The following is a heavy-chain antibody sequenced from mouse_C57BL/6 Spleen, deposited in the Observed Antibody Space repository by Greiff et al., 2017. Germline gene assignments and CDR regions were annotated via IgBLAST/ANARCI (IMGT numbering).Heavy chain of an antibody. D-gene: IGHD1-1*01. V-gene: IGHV1-42*01. CDR1: GYSFTGYY. CDR3: AIITTDDWYFDV. Sequence: VQLQQSGPELVKPGASVKISCKASGYSFTGYYMNWVKQSPEKSLEWIGEINPSTGGTTYNQKFKAKATLTVDKSSSTAYMQLKSLTSEDSAVYYCAIITTDDWYFDVWGTGTTVTVSS. J-gene: IGHJ1*03. CDR2: INPSTGGT.